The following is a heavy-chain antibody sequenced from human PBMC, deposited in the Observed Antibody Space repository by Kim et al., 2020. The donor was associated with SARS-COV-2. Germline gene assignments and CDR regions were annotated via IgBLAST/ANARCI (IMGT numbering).Heavy chain of an antibody. CDR1: GGSISSYY. Sequence: SETLSLTCTVSGGSISSYYWSWIRQPPGKGLEWIGYIYYSGSTNYNPSLKSRVTISVDTSKNQFSLKLSSVTAADTAVYYCAFLSSGWYEDSGAFDIWGQGTMVTVSS. CDR3: AFLSSGWYEDSGAFDI. CDR2: IYYSGST. D-gene: IGHD6-19*01. V-gene: IGHV4-59*13. J-gene: IGHJ3*02.